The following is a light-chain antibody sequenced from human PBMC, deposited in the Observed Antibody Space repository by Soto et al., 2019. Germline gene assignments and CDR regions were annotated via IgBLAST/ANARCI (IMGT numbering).Light chain of an antibody. CDR1: QGIRND. J-gene: IGKJ5*01. CDR3: QQYNVWPPL. V-gene: IGKV1-6*01. Sequence: AIQMTQSPSSLSSSLGDIVTITCRASQGIRNDLGWYQQKTGKAPKLLIYAGSSLQSGVTSRFSGSGSGTDFTLTISSLQHEDFAVYYCQQYNVWPPLFGQGTRLEI. CDR2: AGS.